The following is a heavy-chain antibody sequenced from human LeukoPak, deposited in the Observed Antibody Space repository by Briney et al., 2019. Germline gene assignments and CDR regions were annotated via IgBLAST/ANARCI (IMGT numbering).Heavy chain of an antibody. V-gene: IGHV3-30-3*01. Sequence: GRSLRLSCAATGFTFSNYAIHWGRQAPGKGLEWVAFISDDGSRQHYADSVKGRFTISRDNSKNTLNLQMNSLRAEDTAVYYCVKDRTGTYTLDFWGQGTLVTVSS. J-gene: IGHJ4*02. CDR2: ISDDGSRQ. CDR1: GFTFSNYA. CDR3: VKDRTGTYTLDF. D-gene: IGHD3-10*01.